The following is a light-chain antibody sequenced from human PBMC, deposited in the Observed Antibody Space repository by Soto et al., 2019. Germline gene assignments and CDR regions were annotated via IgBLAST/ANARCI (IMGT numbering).Light chain of an antibody. J-gene: IGKJ1*01. CDR2: AAS. CDR3: QQSYSTPRT. Sequence: DIQMTQSPSSLSASVGDRVTITCRASQPISTYLNWYHQKPEKAPKLLIYAASSLQSGVPSRFSGSGSGTDFTLTISSLQPEDFATYYCQQSYSTPRTFGQGTKV. CDR1: QPISTY. V-gene: IGKV1-39*01.